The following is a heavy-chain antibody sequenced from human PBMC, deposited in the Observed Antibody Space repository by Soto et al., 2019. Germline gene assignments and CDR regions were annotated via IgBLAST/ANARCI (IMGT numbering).Heavy chain of an antibody. J-gene: IGHJ4*02. CDR1: GGSISSYY. D-gene: IGHD2-15*01. CDR3: ASEYCSGGSCRLDY. Sequence: PSETLSLTCTVSGGSISSYYWSWIRQPPGKGLEWIGYIYYSGSTNYNPSLKSRVTISVDTSKNQFSLKLSSVTAADTAVYYCASEYCSGGSCRLDYWGQGTLVTVSS. V-gene: IGHV4-59*01. CDR2: IYYSGST.